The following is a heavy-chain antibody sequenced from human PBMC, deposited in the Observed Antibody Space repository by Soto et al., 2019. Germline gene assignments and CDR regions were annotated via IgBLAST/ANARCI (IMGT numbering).Heavy chain of an antibody. CDR1: AGSFSNSF. J-gene: IGHJ5*02. V-gene: IGHV4-34*01. CDR2: INLSGKT. Sequence: SETLSLTCGVPAGSFSNSFWAWIRLPPGKGLEYIGEINLSGKTNYNPSFQSRVAISVDKSKNQFSLNLTSLTVADTAVYYCARGWRGMHSWGQGTLVTVSS. CDR3: ARGWRGMHS. D-gene: IGHD2-8*02.